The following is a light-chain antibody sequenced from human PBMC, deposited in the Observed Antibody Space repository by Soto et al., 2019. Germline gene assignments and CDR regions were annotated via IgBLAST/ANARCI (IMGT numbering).Light chain of an antibody. J-gene: IGLJ2*01. V-gene: IGLV2-14*01. CDR1: SSDVGGYNY. CDR2: DVS. CDR3: SSYTSSSTVV. Sequence: QSALTQPASVSGSPGQSITISCTGTSSDVGGYNYVSWYQQHPGKAPKLMIYDVSNRPSGVSNRFSVSRSGNTASLTISGLQGEDEADYYCSSYTSSSTVVFGGGTKVTVL.